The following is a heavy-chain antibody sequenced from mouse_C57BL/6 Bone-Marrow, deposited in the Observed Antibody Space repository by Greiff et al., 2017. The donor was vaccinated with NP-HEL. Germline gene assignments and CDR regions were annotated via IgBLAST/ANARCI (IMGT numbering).Heavy chain of an antibody. CDR3: DRDYGSFDYYAMGF. CDR2: IDPEDGET. CDR1: GFNITDYY. Sequence: EVQLQQSGAELVKPGASVKLSCTASGFNITDYYMHWVKQRTEQGLEWIGRIDPEDGETKYAPKFKGKATITVDTSSNTAYLQLSSLTSEDTAVYYCDRDYGSFDYYAMGFCDQGTAVTVSS. D-gene: IGHD1-1*01. V-gene: IGHV14-2*01. J-gene: IGHJ4*01.